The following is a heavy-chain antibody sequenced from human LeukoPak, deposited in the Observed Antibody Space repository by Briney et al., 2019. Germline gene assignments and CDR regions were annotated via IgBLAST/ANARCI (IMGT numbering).Heavy chain of an antibody. CDR3: ARGTLVPAATYNWFDP. Sequence: GGSLRLSCAASGFTFSSYSMNWVRQAPGKGLEWVSSISSSSSYIYYADSVKGRFTISRDNARNSLYLQMNSLRAEDTAVYYCARGTLVPAATYNWFDPWGQGTLVTVSS. V-gene: IGHV3-21*01. CDR2: ISSSSSYI. CDR1: GFTFSSYS. J-gene: IGHJ5*02. D-gene: IGHD2-2*01.